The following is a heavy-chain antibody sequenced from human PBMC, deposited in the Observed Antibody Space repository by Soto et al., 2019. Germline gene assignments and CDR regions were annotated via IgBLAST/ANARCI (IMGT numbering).Heavy chain of an antibody. Sequence: GGSLRLSCAASGFTFSSYGMHWVRQAPGKGLEWVAVIWYDGSNKYYADSVKGRFTISRDNSKNTLYLQMNSLRAEDTAVYYCARGGYSGYDWTYYYYYMDVWGKGSSVTVSS. V-gene: IGHV3-33*01. CDR3: ARGGYSGYDWTYYYYYMDV. CDR1: GFTFSSYG. J-gene: IGHJ6*03. CDR2: IWYDGSNK. D-gene: IGHD5-12*01.